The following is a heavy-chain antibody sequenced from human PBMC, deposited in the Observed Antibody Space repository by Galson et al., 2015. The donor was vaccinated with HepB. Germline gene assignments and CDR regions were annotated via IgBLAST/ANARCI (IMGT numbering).Heavy chain of an antibody. V-gene: IGHV1-69*06. D-gene: IGHD2-8*02. CDR3: ARDDDTGGPY. CDR2: IIPIFGKA. CDR1: GYSFSSYG. J-gene: IGHJ1*01. Sequence: SVKVSCKASGYSFSSYGISWVRQAPGQGLEWMGGIIPIFGKANYAQKFQGRVTITADKSTNTAYMELSSLRSDDTAVYYCARDDDTGGPYWGQGTLVTVSS.